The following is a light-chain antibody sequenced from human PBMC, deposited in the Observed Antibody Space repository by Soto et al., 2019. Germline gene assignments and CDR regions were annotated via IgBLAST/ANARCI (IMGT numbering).Light chain of an antibody. CDR1: QSVAKS. CDR2: GAS. Sequence: EIVMTQSPATLSVSPGETATLSCRASQSVAKSLAWYQQKPGQAPRLLIYGASTRATGIPARFSGSGSGTEFTLTISSLQSEDFAVYYCQQYNNWPQTFGQGTKVDIK. V-gene: IGKV3-15*01. J-gene: IGKJ1*01. CDR3: QQYNNWPQT.